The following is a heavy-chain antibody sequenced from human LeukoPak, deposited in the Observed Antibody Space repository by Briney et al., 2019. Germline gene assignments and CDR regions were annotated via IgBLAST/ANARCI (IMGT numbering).Heavy chain of an antibody. CDR1: GFTFSSYA. V-gene: IGHV3-23*01. D-gene: IGHD2-15*01. CDR2: ISGSGGST. Sequence: GGSLRLSCAASGFTFSSYAMSWVRQAPGKGLEWVSAISGSGGSTYYADSVKGRFTISRDNSKNTLYLQMNSLRAEDTAVYYCAKDRRGYCSGGSCYPLDYWAQGTLVTVSS. J-gene: IGHJ4*02. CDR3: AKDRRGYCSGGSCYPLDY.